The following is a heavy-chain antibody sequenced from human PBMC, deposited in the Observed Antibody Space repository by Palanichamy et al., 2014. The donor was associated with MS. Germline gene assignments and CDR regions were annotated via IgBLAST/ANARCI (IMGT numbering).Heavy chain of an antibody. V-gene: IGHV3-7*01. CDR3: ARGGFCTSTSCYAPDDYFDY. J-gene: IGHJ4*02. D-gene: IGHD2-2*01. Sequence: DSVKGRFTISRENAKSSLFLQMNSLRADDTAVYYCARGGFCTSTSCYAPDDYFDYWGQGTLVTVSS.